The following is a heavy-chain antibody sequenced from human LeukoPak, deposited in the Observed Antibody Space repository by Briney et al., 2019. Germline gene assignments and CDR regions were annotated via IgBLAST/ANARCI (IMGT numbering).Heavy chain of an antibody. Sequence: GGSLRLSCAASGFTFSSYAMSWVRQAPGKGLEWVSAISGSGGSTYYADSVKGRFTISRDNSKNTLYLQMNSLRAEDTAVYYCAKDRGFLEWLLNNWFDPWGQGTLVTVSS. CDR3: AKDRGFLEWLLNNWFDP. V-gene: IGHV3-23*01. D-gene: IGHD3-3*01. CDR1: GFTFSSYA. J-gene: IGHJ5*02. CDR2: ISGSGGST.